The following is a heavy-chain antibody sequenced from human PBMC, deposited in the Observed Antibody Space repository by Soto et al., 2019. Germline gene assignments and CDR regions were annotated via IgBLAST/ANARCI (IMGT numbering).Heavy chain of an antibody. CDR1: ELSLRSYG. CDR2: TTYDGGIK. D-gene: IGHD1-1*01. CDR3: AGALENPYFYYGLNV. Sequence: GSLILSCAASELSLRSYGMEWVRPASAKGLEWVAATTYDGGIKHYVDSVKGRFTISRDNSKNTLYLQMNSLRVEDTATYYCAGALENPYFYYGLNVWGQGNTVTGSS. V-gene: IGHV3-30*03. J-gene: IGHJ6*02.